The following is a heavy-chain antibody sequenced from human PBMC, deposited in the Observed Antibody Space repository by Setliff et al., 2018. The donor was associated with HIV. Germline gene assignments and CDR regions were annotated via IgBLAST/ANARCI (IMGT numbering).Heavy chain of an antibody. Sequence: PSETLSLTCTVPGDSISSYYWSWIRQPAGKGLEWIGRIYTSGTPNYNPSLKRRVTTSVDTSKNQFSLKLRSVTAADTAVYYCARNFWNGPPDYYYYGMDVWGQGITVTVSS. J-gene: IGHJ6*02. V-gene: IGHV4-4*07. CDR1: GDSISSYY. CDR2: IYTSGTP. CDR3: ARNFWNGPPDYYYYGMDV. D-gene: IGHD3-3*01.